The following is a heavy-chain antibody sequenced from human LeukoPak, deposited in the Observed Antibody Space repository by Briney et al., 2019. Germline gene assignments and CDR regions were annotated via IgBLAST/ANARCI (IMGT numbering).Heavy chain of an antibody. CDR1: GGPFSSYA. J-gene: IGHJ6*03. Sequence: GSSVKVSFKASGGPFSSYAISWVRPAPGQGLEWMGGIIPIFGTANYPQKFQGRVTITTDESTSTAYMELSSLRSEDTAVYYCARKGGGYSYGRITSYYYYYMHVWVKGTTVTASS. CDR3: ARKGGGYSYGRITSYYYYYMHV. V-gene: IGHV1-69*05. D-gene: IGHD5-18*01. CDR2: IIPIFGTA.